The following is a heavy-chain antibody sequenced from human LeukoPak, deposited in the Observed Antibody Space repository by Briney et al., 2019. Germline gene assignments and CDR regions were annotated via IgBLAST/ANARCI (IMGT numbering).Heavy chain of an antibody. Sequence: GASVKVSCKASGYTFTSYDINWVRQATGQGLERMGWMNPNSGNTGYAQKFQGRVTMTRNTSISTAYMELSSLRSEDTAVYYCARAPQWLDHYFDYWGQGTLVTVSS. J-gene: IGHJ4*02. D-gene: IGHD6-19*01. CDR3: ARAPQWLDHYFDY. V-gene: IGHV1-8*01. CDR2: MNPNSGNT. CDR1: GYTFTSYD.